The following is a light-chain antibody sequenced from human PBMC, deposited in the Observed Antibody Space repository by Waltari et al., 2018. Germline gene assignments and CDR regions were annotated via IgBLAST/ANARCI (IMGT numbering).Light chain of an antibody. CDR1: QSISTF. CDR2: GAF. J-gene: IGKJ2*01. CDR3: QQSSTTPYT. V-gene: IGKV1-39*01. Sequence: EIQMTQSPSSLSASVADRVSINCRASQSISTFLIWYRQKPGKAPHLLIYGAFNLQAGVPSRFSGSGSGTDFTLTISSLQPEDFAAYYCQQSSTTPYTFGQGTKLEIK.